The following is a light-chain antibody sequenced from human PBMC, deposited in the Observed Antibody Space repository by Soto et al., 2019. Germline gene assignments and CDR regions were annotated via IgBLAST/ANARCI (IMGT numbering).Light chain of an antibody. V-gene: IGKV2-24*01. CDR2: QIS. CDR3: VQFSNFPRT. CDR1: QSLVYSDGNTY. Sequence: DILLTQTPLSSPVTLGQPASISCRSSQSLVYSDGNTYLSWLQQTPGQPPRLLIYQISNRFSGVPDRFSGSGAGTDFTLKISRVEAEDVGVYSCVQFSNFPRTFGQGTKVEIK. J-gene: IGKJ1*01.